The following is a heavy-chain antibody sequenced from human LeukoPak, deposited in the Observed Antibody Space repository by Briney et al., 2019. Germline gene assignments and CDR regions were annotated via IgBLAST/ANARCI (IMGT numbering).Heavy chain of an antibody. J-gene: IGHJ1*01. D-gene: IGHD1-26*01. V-gene: IGHV3-23*01. Sequence: GGSLRLSCAASGFSVSDYFMTWVRQAPGKGLEWVSGISGSVGSTYYTDSVKGRFTISRDNSKNTLYLQMNSLRADDTAVYSCAVGASLPAHWRQGTLVTVSS. CDR1: GFSVSDYF. CDR3: AVGASLPAH. CDR2: ISGSVGST.